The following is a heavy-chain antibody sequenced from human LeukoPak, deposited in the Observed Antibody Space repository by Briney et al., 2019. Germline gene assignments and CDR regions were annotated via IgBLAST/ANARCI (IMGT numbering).Heavy chain of an antibody. CDR1: GFSFNDYY. V-gene: IGHV3-11*04. CDR3: ARDLYYFDY. Sequence: GGSLRLSCAASGFSFNDYYMSWVRQAPGKGREWVSYISSGGGTTYYADSVKGRFTISRDNAKNSLYLQMNSLRAEDTAVYYCARDLYYFDYWGQGTLVTVSS. CDR2: ISSGGGTT. J-gene: IGHJ4*02.